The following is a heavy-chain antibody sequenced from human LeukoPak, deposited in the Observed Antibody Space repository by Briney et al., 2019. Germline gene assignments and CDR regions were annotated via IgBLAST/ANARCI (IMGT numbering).Heavy chain of an antibody. D-gene: IGHD3-9*01. CDR1: GFTFSSYG. Sequence: PGRSLRLSCAASGFTFSSYGMHWVRQAPGKGLEWVAVIWYDGSNKYYADSVKGRFTISRDNSKNTLYLQMNSLRAEDTAVYYCARATVRYFDWSQYYFDYWGQGTLVTVSS. CDR3: ARATVRYFDWSQYYFDY. V-gene: IGHV3-33*01. J-gene: IGHJ4*02. CDR2: IWYDGSNK.